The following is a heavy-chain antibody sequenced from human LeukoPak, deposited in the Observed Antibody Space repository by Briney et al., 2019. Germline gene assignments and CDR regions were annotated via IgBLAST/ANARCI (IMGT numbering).Heavy chain of an antibody. CDR3: ARDRVLRFLEWSYYYYGMDV. Sequence: PGRSLRLSCAASGFTSSSYAMHWVRQAPGKGLEWVAVISHDGSNKYYADSVKGRFTISRDNSKNTLYLQMNSLRAEDTAVYYCARDRVLRFLEWSYYYYGMDVWGQGTTVTVSS. CDR1: GFTSSSYA. V-gene: IGHV3-30-3*01. D-gene: IGHD3-3*01. J-gene: IGHJ6*02. CDR2: ISHDGSNK.